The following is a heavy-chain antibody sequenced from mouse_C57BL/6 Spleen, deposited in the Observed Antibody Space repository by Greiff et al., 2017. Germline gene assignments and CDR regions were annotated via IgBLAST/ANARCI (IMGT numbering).Heavy chain of an antibody. CDR3: ARREEGGYFDV. Sequence: EVQLQQSGPELVKPGASVKISCKASGYTFTDYYMNWVKQSHGKSLEWIGDINPNNGGTSYNQKFKGKATLTVDKSSSTAYMELRSLTSEDSAVYYCARREEGGYFDVWGTGTTVTVSS. V-gene: IGHV1-26*01. J-gene: IGHJ1*03. CDR1: GYTFTDYY. CDR2: INPNNGGT.